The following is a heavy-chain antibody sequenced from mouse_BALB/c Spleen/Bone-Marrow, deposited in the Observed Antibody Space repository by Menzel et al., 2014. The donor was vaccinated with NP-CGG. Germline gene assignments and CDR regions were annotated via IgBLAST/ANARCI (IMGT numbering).Heavy chain of an antibody. CDR3: ARTYYRYGAYYFDC. V-gene: IGHV3-6*02. D-gene: IGHD2-14*01. J-gene: IGHJ2*01. Sequence: VQLQQSGPGPVKPSQSLSLTCSVTGYSITSGYFWNWIRQFPGNKLEWMGYISFDGSNNYNPSLKNRISITRDTSKNQFFLELSSVTTEDSSTYYCARTYYRYGAYYFDCWGQGTTLTVSS. CDR1: GYSITSGYF. CDR2: ISFDGSN.